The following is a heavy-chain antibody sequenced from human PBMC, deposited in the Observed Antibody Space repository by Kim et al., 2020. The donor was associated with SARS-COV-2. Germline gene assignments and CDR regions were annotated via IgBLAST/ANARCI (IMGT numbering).Heavy chain of an antibody. J-gene: IGHJ4*02. CDR3: ARSGSAETGWGDY. Sequence: YSPSFQGQVTISADKSISTAYLQWSGLKASDTAMYYCARSGSAETGWGDYWGQGTLVTVSS. D-gene: IGHD2-15*01. V-gene: IGHV5-51*01.